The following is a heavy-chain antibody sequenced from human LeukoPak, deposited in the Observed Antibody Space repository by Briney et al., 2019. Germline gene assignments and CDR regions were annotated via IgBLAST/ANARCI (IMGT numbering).Heavy chain of an antibody. V-gene: IGHV3-23*01. D-gene: IGHD1-26*01. CDR3: AKGGKWDVTPFDY. CDR2: ISGSVTST. Sequence: GGSLSLSCAASGFTFSTYAMSWVRQAPGKGLEWVSGISGSVTSTYYADSVKGRFTISRDNSKNTLYLQVNSLRAEDTAVYYCAKGGKWDVTPFDYWGQGTLVTVSS. CDR1: GFTFSTYA. J-gene: IGHJ4*02.